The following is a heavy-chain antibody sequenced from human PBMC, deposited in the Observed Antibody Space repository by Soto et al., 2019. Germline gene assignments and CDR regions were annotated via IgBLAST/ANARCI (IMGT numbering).Heavy chain of an antibody. D-gene: IGHD4-17*01. CDR1: GGSISSCGYY. CDR3: ARYPAAMTTVTKFVY. J-gene: IGHJ4*02. V-gene: IGHV4-31*03. Sequence: PSETLSLTCTVSGGSISSCGYYWSWIRHHPGKGLEWIGYIYYSGSTYYNPSLKSRVTISVDTSKNQFSLKLSSVTAADTAVYYCARYPAAMTTVTKFVYWGQGTLVTVSS. CDR2: IYYSGST.